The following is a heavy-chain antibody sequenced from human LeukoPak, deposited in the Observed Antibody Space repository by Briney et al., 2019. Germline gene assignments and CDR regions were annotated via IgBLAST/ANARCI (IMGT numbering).Heavy chain of an antibody. D-gene: IGHD5-12*01. Sequence: PSETLSLTCTVSGGSISSYYWSWIRQPPGKGLEWIGEINHSGSTNYNPSLKSRVTISVDTSKNQFSLKLSSVTAADTAVYYCARYPRTWLQSGTAFDIWGQGTMVTVSS. J-gene: IGHJ3*02. CDR3: ARYPRTWLQSGTAFDI. V-gene: IGHV4-34*01. CDR2: INHSGST. CDR1: GGSISSYY.